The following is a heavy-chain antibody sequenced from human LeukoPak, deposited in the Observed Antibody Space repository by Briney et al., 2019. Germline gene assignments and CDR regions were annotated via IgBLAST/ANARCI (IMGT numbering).Heavy chain of an antibody. CDR3: AGVDTTMVTDY. CDR1: GGSLSSSY. D-gene: IGHD5-18*01. Sequence: SETLSLTCTVSGGSLSSSYWNWIRQPTGRGLEWLGCVYYSGSTFYNPSVKSRVTISLDTSRNQFSLKLSSVTAADTAVYYCAGVDTTMVTDYWGQGTLVTVSS. V-gene: IGHV4-59*01. CDR2: VYYSGST. J-gene: IGHJ4*02.